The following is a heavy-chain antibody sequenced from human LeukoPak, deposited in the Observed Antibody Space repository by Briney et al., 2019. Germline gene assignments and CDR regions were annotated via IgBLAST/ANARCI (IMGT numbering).Heavy chain of an antibody. D-gene: IGHD3-10*01. CDR2: INHSGST. J-gene: IGHJ4*02. Sequence: PSETLSLTCAVYGGSFSGYYWSWIRQPPGKGLEWIGEINHSGSTNYNPSLKSRVTISVDTSKNQFSLKLSSVTAADTAVYYCARYDYYGSGVQYYFDYWGQGTLVTVSS. V-gene: IGHV4-34*01. CDR1: GGSFSGYY. CDR3: ARYDYYGSGVQYYFDY.